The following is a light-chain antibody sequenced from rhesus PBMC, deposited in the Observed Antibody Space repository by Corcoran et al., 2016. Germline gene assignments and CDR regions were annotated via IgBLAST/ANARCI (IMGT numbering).Light chain of an antibody. Sequence: DIQMTQSPSSLSASVGDTVTITCRASQGISSWLAWYQQKPGKAPNLLMFKASHLQSGGPSRFSGLGSCTDVTLTITSLQSEYFATYYSQQYSSRPWTFGQGTRVYIQ. J-gene: IGKJ1*01. CDR2: KAS. CDR1: QGISSW. CDR3: QQYSSRPWT. V-gene: IGKV1-22*01.